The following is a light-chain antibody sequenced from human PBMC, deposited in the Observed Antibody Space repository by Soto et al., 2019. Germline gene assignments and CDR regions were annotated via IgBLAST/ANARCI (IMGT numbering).Light chain of an antibody. V-gene: IGLV2-14*03. J-gene: IGLJ1*01. CDR1: RGDIGGYNY. CDR2: DVY. Sequence: QSVLTQPASVSASPGQSITISCTGTRGDIGGYNYVSWYQQHPGKAPKLMIYDVYHRPSGVSHRFSASKSGNTASLTISGLQSEDEADYYCSSYTSSTTLVFGTGTKVTVL. CDR3: SSYTSSTTLV.